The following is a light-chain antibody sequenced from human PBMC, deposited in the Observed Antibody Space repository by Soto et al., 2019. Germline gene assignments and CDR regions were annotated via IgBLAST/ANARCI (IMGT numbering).Light chain of an antibody. CDR1: RSNIGSNT. V-gene: IGLV1-44*01. CDR3: AAWDDSLNGV. Sequence: QSVLTQPPSASWTPGQRVTISCSGSRSNIGSNTVNWYQQLPGTAPKLLIYSNNQRPSGVPDRFSGSKSGTSASLAISGLQSDDEADYYCAAWDDSLNGVFGAGTKLTVL. J-gene: IGLJ1*01. CDR2: SNN.